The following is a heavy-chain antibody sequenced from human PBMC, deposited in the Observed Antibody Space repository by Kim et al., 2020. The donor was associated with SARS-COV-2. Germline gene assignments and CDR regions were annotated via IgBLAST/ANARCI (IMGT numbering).Heavy chain of an antibody. Sequence: GGSLRLSCTASGFTFGDYAMSWFRQAPGKGLEWVGFIRSKAYGGTTEYAASVKGRFTISRDDSKSIAYLQMNSLKTEDTAVYYCTRDHYYDSSGYYYFDYWGQGTLVTVSS. CDR1: GFTFGDYA. CDR3: TRDHYYDSSGYYYFDY. D-gene: IGHD3-22*01. J-gene: IGHJ4*02. V-gene: IGHV3-49*03. CDR2: IRSKAYGGTT.